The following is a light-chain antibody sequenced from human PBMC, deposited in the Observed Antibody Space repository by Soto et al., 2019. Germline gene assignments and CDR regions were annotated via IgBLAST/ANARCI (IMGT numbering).Light chain of an antibody. CDR1: QSVSHY. Sequence: EIVLKQSPATLYLSPGERATLSCRASQSVSHYLARYQHKPGQAPRLLIHDSSNRATGIPARFSGSGSGTDFTLTISSLEPEDFAVYYCQQRSNWPLTFGGGTKVEIK. J-gene: IGKJ4*01. V-gene: IGKV3-11*01. CDR3: QQRSNWPLT. CDR2: DSS.